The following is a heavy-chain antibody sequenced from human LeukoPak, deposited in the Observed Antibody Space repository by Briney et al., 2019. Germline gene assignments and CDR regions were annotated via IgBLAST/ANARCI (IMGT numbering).Heavy chain of an antibody. CDR1: GYTFTGYY. J-gene: IGHJ4*02. CDR2: INPNSGGT. D-gene: IGHD1-26*01. V-gene: IGHV1-2*02. Sequence: ASVKVSCKASGYTFTGYYMHWVRQAPGQGLEWMGWINPNSGGTNYAQKFQGRVTMIRDTSISTAYMELSRLRSDDTAVYYCATGSIVGAYYFDYWGQGTLVTVST. CDR3: ATGSIVGAYYFDY.